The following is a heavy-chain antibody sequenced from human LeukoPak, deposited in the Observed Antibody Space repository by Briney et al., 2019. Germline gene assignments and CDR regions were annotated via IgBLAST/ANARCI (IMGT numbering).Heavy chain of an antibody. CDR2: ISSSSSYI. D-gene: IGHD3-16*01. Sequence: GGSLRLSCAASGFTFSSYAMSWVRQAPGKGLEWVSSISSSSSYIYYADSVKGRFTISRDNAKNSLYLQMNSLRAEDTAVYYCASYNYDYVWGSSPDLDYWGQGTLVTVSS. CDR1: GFTFSSYA. CDR3: ASYNYDYVWGSSPDLDY. V-gene: IGHV3-21*01. J-gene: IGHJ4*02.